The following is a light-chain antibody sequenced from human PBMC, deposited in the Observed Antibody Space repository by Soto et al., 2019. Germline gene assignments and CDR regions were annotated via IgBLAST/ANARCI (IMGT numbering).Light chain of an antibody. CDR2: GAS. CDR3: QQYGTSPRM. CDR1: QSVSNNY. Sequence: EIVLTQSPGTLSLSPGDTAALSCRASQSVSNNYLAWYQQKPGQAPMLLIYGASSRATGIPDRFSGSASGTDFTLTISRLEPEDFAVYYCQQYGTSPRMFGQGTKVEIK. J-gene: IGKJ1*01. V-gene: IGKV3-20*01.